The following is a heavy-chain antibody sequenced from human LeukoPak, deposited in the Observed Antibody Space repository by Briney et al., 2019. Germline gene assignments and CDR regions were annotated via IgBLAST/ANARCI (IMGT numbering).Heavy chain of an antibody. CDR2: ISGSGDNT. CDR1: GFTFSSYA. Sequence: PGGSLRPSCAASGFTFSSYAMSWVRQAPGKVLEWVSGISGSGDNTYYADSVKGRFTISRDNSKNTLYVQVNSLGTEDTAAYYCAKGSYYDSSGSFYFDYWGQGTLVTVSS. D-gene: IGHD3-22*01. V-gene: IGHV3-23*01. CDR3: AKGSYYDSSGSFYFDY. J-gene: IGHJ4*02.